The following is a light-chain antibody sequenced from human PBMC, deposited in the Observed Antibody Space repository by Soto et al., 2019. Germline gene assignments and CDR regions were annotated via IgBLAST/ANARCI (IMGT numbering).Light chain of an antibody. V-gene: IGKV3-20*01. CDR1: QSVRDNY. CDR3: QQYGTSLYT. J-gene: IGKJ2*01. CDR2: GAS. Sequence: EIVLTQSPNTVSLSPGERVILSCRASQSVRDNYLAWYQQKPGQAPRLLIYGASTRATDIPDRFSGSGSGTDFSLTINSLEPEDFAVYYCQQYGTSLYTFGQGTNLEIK.